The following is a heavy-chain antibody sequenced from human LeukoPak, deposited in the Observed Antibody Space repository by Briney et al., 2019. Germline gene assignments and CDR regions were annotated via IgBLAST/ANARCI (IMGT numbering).Heavy chain of an antibody. Sequence: GGSLRLSCAASGFTFSSYGMSWVRQATGKGLEWVSSISGSGGTTYYADSVKGRFTISRDNSKNTVYLQMNSLRAEDTAVYFCARDRQEVADFWGQGTLVTVSS. CDR3: ARDRQEVADF. CDR2: ISGSGGTT. D-gene: IGHD6-19*01. J-gene: IGHJ4*02. CDR1: GFTFSSYG. V-gene: IGHV3-23*01.